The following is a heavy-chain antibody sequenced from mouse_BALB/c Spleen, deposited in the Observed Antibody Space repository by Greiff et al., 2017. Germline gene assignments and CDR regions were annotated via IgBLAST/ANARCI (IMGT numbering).Heavy chain of an antibody. CDR1: GFSLTGYG. V-gene: IGHV2-6-7*01. CDR2: IWGDGST. Sequence: VQLQESGPGLVAPSQSLSITCTVSGFSLTGYGVNWVRQPPGKGLEWLGMIWGDGSTDYNSALKSRLSISKDNSKSQVFLKMNSLQTDDTARYYCARDYYGSSGAMDYWGQGTYPTVSS. D-gene: IGHD1-1*01. CDR3: ARDYYGSSGAMDY. J-gene: IGHJ4*01.